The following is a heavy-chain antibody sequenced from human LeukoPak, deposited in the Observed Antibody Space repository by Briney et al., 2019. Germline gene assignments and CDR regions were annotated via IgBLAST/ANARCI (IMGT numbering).Heavy chain of an antibody. CDR1: GGSISSYY. D-gene: IGHD6-19*01. Sequence: SETLSLTCTVSGGSISSYYWSWIWQPPGKGLEWIGYIYYSGSTNYNPSLRSRVTISVDTSKNQFSLELTSVTAADTAVYYCARAPFSEVSGTPYYFYYMDVWGTGTTVTVSS. CDR2: IYYSGST. CDR3: ARAPFSEVSGTPYYFYYMDV. V-gene: IGHV4-59*08. J-gene: IGHJ6*03.